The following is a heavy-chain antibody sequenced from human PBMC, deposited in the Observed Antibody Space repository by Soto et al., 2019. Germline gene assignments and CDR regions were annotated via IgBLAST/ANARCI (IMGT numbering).Heavy chain of an antibody. CDR2: ISAYNGNT. V-gene: IGHV1-18*04. CDR3: SRAHYDVLTGDY. CDR1: GYTFTSYG. J-gene: IGHJ4*02. Sequence: ASVKVSCKASGYTFTSYGISWVRQAPGQGLEWMGWISAYNGNTKYAQKLQGRVTVTTDTSTSTAYMELRSLRSDDTAVYYCSRAHYDVLTGDYWGQGTLVTAPQ. D-gene: IGHD3-9*01.